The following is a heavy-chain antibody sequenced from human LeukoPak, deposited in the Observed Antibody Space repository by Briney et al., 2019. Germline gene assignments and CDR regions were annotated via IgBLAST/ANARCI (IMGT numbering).Heavy chain of an antibody. CDR2: IYTSGST. CDR3: ARDEDPTYSSGWYD. J-gene: IGHJ4*02. CDR1: GGSISSYY. D-gene: IGHD6-19*01. Sequence: SETLSLTCTVSGGSISSYYWSWIRQPPGKGLEWIGRIYTSGSTNYNPSLKSRVTMSVDTSKNQFSLKLSSVTAADTAVYYCARDEDPTYSSGWYDWGQGTLVTVSS. V-gene: IGHV4-4*07.